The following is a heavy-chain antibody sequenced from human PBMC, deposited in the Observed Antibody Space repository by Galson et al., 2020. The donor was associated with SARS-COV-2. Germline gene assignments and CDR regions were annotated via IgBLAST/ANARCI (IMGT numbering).Heavy chain of an antibody. Sequence: GGSLRLSCAASGFTFSNAWMSWVRQAPGKGLEWVGRIKSKTDGGTTDYAAPVKGRFTISRDDSKNTLYLQMNSLKTEDTAVYYCTTDGCSSTSCYIPYYYYGMDVWGQGTTVTVSS. CDR3: TTDGCSSTSCYIPYYYYGMDV. CDR1: GFTFSNAW. J-gene: IGHJ6*02. V-gene: IGHV3-15*01. CDR2: IKSKTDGGTT. D-gene: IGHD2-2*02.